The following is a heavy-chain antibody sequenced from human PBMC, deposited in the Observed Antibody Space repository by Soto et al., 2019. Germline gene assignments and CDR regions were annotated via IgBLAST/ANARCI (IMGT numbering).Heavy chain of an antibody. J-gene: IGHJ5*02. CDR1: GYTFTSYG. CDR2: ISAYNGNT. CDR3: ARVPRYDYDSSGPKHRFAP. V-gene: IGHV1-18*01. D-gene: IGHD3-22*01. Sequence: GASVKVSCKASGYTFTSYGISWVRQAPGQGLEWMGWISAYNGNTNYAQKLQGRVTMTTDTSTSTAYMELRSLRSDDTAVYYCARVPRYDYDSSGPKHRFAPWGPGTLVTV.